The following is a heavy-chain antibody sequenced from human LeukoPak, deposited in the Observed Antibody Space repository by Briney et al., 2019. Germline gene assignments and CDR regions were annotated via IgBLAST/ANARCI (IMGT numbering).Heavy chain of an antibody. D-gene: IGHD1-26*01. CDR3: ARAAYSGSYHSDY. Sequence: SETLSLTCTVSGGSISSSSYYWGWIRQPPGKGLEWIGYIYYSGSTNYNPSLKSRVTISVDTSKNQFSLKLSSVTAADTAVYYCARAAYSGSYHSDYWGQGTLVTVSS. J-gene: IGHJ4*02. V-gene: IGHV4-61*05. CDR1: GGSISSSSYY. CDR2: IYYSGST.